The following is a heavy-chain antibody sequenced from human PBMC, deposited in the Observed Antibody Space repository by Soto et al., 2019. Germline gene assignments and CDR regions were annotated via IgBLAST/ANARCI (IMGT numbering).Heavy chain of an antibody. V-gene: IGHV3-23*01. Sequence: PGGSLRLSCAASGFTFSSYAMSWVRQAPGKGLEWVSAISGSGGSTYYADSVKGRFTISRDNSKNTLYLQMNSLRAEDTAVYYCAKDRAVVVPAAIRWFDPWGQGTLVTVSS. CDR3: AKDRAVVVPAAIRWFDP. D-gene: IGHD2-2*01. CDR2: ISGSGGST. CDR1: GFTFSSYA. J-gene: IGHJ5*02.